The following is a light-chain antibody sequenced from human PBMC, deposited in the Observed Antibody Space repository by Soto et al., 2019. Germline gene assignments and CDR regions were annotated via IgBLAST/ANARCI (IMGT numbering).Light chain of an antibody. CDR2: KAS. CDR3: QQYNDYSWT. J-gene: IGKJ1*01. CDR1: QSISAW. V-gene: IGKV1-5*03. Sequence: IQITQSPSTLSASLGDRVTITCRASQSISAWLAWYQQKPGKAPRLLIYKASTLEIGVPSRFSGSGSGTEFTLTISSLQPDDVATYYCQQYNDYSWTFGQGTKVDI.